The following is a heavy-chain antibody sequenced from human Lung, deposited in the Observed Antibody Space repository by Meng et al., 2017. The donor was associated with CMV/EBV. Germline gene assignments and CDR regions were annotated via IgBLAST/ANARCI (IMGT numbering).Heavy chain of an antibody. CDR3: TRVFGSGSQRYGGYYGMDV. CDR1: DFTVSSNY. D-gene: IGHD3-10*01. V-gene: IGHV3-53*01. Sequence: GGSLRLXCAASDFTVSSNYMGWVRQAPGKGLEWVSLIYSGGTTYYADSVKGRFTISRDNSKNTLYLQMNSLRAEDTAVYYCTRVFGSGSQRYGGYYGMDVWGQGXTVTVSS. CDR2: IYSGGTT. J-gene: IGHJ6*02.